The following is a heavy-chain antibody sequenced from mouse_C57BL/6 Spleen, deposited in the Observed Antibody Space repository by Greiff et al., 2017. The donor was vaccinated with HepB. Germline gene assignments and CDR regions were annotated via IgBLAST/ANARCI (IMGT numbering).Heavy chain of an antibody. CDR1: GFNIKDDY. Sequence: EVQLQESGAELVRPGASVKLSCTASGFNIKDDYMHWVKQRPEQGLEWIGWIDPENGDTEYASKFQGKATITADTSSNTAYLQLSSLTSEDTAVYYCTTGGSSYPAWFAYWGQGTLVTVSA. J-gene: IGHJ3*01. CDR3: TTGGSSYPAWFAY. CDR2: IDPENGDT. V-gene: IGHV14-4*01. D-gene: IGHD1-1*01.